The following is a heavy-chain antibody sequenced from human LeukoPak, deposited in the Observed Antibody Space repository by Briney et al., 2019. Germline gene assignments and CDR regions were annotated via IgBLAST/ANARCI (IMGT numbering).Heavy chain of an antibody. CDR3: ARGTYYYDSSGYAPFDY. Sequence: PSETLSLTCTVSGGSISSSSYYWGWIRQPPGKELEWIGSIYYSGSTYYNPSLKSRVTISVDTSKNQFSLKLSSVTAADTAVYYCARGTYYYDSSGYAPFDYWGQGTLVTVSS. J-gene: IGHJ4*02. CDR2: IYYSGST. D-gene: IGHD3-22*01. V-gene: IGHV4-39*07. CDR1: GGSISSSSYY.